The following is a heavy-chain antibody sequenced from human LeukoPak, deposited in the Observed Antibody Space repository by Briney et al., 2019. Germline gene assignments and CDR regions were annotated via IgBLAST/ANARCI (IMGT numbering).Heavy chain of an antibody. Sequence: PSETLSLTCAVYGGSFSGYYWSWIRQPPGKGLEWIGEINHSGSTNYNPSLKSRVTISLDTSKSQFSLKVRYVTAADTAVYYCARGGGKKEPFDPWGQGTLVTVSS. CDR2: INHSGST. J-gene: IGHJ5*02. V-gene: IGHV4-34*01. CDR1: GGSFSGYY. CDR3: ARGGGKKEPFDP. D-gene: IGHD3-16*01.